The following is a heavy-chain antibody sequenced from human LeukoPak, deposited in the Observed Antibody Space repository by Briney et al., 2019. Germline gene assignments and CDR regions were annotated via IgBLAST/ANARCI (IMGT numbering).Heavy chain of an antibody. Sequence: PGGSLRLSCTASGFTFGDYAMSWFRQAPGKGLEWVGFIRSKAYGGTTEYAASVKGRFTISRDDSKSIAYLQMNSLKTEDTAVYYCTKVFVSYGYDYWGQGTLVTVSS. J-gene: IGHJ4*02. CDR3: TKVFVSYGYDY. D-gene: IGHD5-18*01. CDR2: IRSKAYGGTT. V-gene: IGHV3-49*03. CDR1: GFTFGDYA.